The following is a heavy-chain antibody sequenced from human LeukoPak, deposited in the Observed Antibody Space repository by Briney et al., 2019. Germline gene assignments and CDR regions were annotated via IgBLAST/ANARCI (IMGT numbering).Heavy chain of an antibody. D-gene: IGHD3-10*01. V-gene: IGHV3-33*01. CDR1: GFTFSSYG. CDR2: IWYDGSNK. CDR3: ARDKDYYGSGSFYNWFDP. Sequence: PGGSLRLSCAASGFTFSSYGMYWVLQAPGKGLEWVAVIWYDGSNKYYADSVKGRFTISRDNSKNTLYLQMNSLRAEDTAVYYCARDKDYYGSGSFYNWFDPWGQGTLVTVSS. J-gene: IGHJ5*02.